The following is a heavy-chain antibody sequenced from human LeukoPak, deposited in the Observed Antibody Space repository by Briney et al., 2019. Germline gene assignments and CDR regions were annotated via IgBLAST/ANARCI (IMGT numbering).Heavy chain of an antibody. D-gene: IGHD3-22*01. Sequence: SETLSLTCAVFGGSFSGYYWSWIRQPPGKGLEWIGEINHSGSTNYNPSLKSRVTISVDTSKNQFSLKLSSVTAADTAVYYCTRGSIAYYYMDVWGKGTTVTISS. V-gene: IGHV4-34*01. CDR2: INHSGST. CDR3: TRGSIAYYYMDV. CDR1: GGSFSGYY. J-gene: IGHJ6*03.